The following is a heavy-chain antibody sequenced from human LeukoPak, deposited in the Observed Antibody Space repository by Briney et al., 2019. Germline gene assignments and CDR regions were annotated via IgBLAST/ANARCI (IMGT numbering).Heavy chain of an antibody. CDR1: GFTFSSYA. Sequence: GGSLRLSCAASGFTFSSYAMSWVRQAPGKGLEWVANIKQDGSEKYYVDSVKGRFTISRDNAKNSLYLQMNSLRAEDTAVYYCAREGALGYCSGGSCYSNAFDIWGQGTMVTVSS. CDR3: AREGALGYCSGGSCYSNAFDI. J-gene: IGHJ3*02. D-gene: IGHD2-15*01. V-gene: IGHV3-7*01. CDR2: IKQDGSEK.